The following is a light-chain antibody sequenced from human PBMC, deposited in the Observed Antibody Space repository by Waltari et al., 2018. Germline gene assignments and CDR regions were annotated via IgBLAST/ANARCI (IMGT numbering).Light chain of an antibody. CDR1: QSVLYSSNTKNH. CDR2: WAS. Sequence: IVMTQSPDSLAGSLGERPTISCKSNQSVLYSSNTKNHLAWYQQKSGQPPKLLISWASTRESGVPDRFSGSGSGTDFTLTISSLQTEDVAVYFCQQYYSSPVTFGGGTKVEIK. J-gene: IGKJ4*01. CDR3: QQYYSSPVT. V-gene: IGKV4-1*01.